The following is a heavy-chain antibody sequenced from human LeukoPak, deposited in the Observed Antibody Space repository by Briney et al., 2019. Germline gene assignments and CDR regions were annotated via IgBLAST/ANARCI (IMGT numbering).Heavy chain of an antibody. CDR3: ARLRRSHFDY. CDR1: GGTFSSYA. Sequence: GSSVKVSCKASGGTFSSYAISWVRQAPGQGLEWMGGIIPIFGTANYAQRFQGRVTITADESTSTAYMELSSLRSDDTAVYYCARLRRSHFDYWGQGTLVTVSS. CDR2: IIPIFGTA. D-gene: IGHD4-17*01. V-gene: IGHV1-69*01. J-gene: IGHJ4*02.